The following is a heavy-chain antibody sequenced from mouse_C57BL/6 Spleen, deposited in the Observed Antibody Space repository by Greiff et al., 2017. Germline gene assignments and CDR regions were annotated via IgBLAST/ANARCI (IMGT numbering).Heavy chain of an antibody. CDR3: ARSGGYDGDY. V-gene: IGHV1-59*01. CDR2: IDPSDSYT. CDR1: GYTFTSYW. J-gene: IGHJ2*01. Sequence: QVQLQQPGAELVRPGTSVKLSCKASGYTFTSYWMHWVKQRPGQGLEWIGVIDPSDSYTNYNQKFKGKATLTVDTSSSTAYMQLSSLTSEVSAVYYCARSGGYDGDYWGQGTTLTVSS. D-gene: IGHD2-2*01.